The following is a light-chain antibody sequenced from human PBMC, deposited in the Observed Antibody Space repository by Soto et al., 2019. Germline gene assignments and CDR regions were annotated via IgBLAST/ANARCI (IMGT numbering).Light chain of an antibody. CDR2: AAS. CDR3: LQHSSYPYP. V-gene: IGKV1-17*01. Sequence: DIQMTQSPSSLSPSVGDRVTITCRASQGIRNDLGLYQQKPGKAPKRLIYAASSLQSGVPSRFNGSGSEPEFHLTISSRQPQDFATYYRLQHSSYPYPFGQGTKLEIK. CDR1: QGIRND. J-gene: IGKJ2*01.